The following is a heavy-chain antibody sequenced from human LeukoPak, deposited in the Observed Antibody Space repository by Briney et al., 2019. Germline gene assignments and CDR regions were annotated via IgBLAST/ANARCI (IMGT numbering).Heavy chain of an antibody. V-gene: IGHV3-9*01. Sequence: GGSLRLSCAASGFTFDDYAMHWVRQAPGKGLEWVSGISWNSGSIGYADSVKGRFTISRDNAKNSLYLRMDSLRAEDTALYYCARDRLGPSFSVSHFDLWGQGTLVTVSS. J-gene: IGHJ4*02. CDR1: GFTFDDYA. D-gene: IGHD3-3*02. CDR2: ISWNSGSI. CDR3: ARDRLGPSFSVSHFDL.